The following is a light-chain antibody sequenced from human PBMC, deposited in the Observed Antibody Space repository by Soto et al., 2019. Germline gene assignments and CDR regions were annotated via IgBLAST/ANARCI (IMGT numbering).Light chain of an antibody. J-gene: IGKJ5*01. Sequence: EILLTQSPATLSWSPGERATLSCRASQSVSRYLAWYKQKPGQAPRLLIYDASNRATGIPARFSGSASGTDFTLTISSLEPEDSAVYYCQQRSNWITFGQGTRLEIK. CDR1: QSVSRY. CDR3: QQRSNWIT. CDR2: DAS. V-gene: IGKV3-11*01.